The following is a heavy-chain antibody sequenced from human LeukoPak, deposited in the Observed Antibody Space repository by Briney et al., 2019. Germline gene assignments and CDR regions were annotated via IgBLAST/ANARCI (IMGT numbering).Heavy chain of an antibody. CDR1: GYTFTSYA. CDR2: INTNTGNP. D-gene: IGHD3-3*01. CDR3: ARPETSGYPFDY. Sequence: ASVRVSCTASGYTFTSYAMNWVRQTPQQGLEWMGWINTNTGNPTYAQGFTGRFVYSLDTSVSTAFLQISGLKTEDTAVYYCARPETSGYPFDYWGQGTLVTVSS. J-gene: IGHJ4*02. V-gene: IGHV7-4-1*02.